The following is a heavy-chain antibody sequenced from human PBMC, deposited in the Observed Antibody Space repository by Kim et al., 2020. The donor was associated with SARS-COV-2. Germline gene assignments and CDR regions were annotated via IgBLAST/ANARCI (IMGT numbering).Heavy chain of an antibody. CDR3: AKLLSTDCSSTSCLDY. CDR1: GFTFSSYG. J-gene: IGHJ4*03. V-gene: IGHV3-30*18. Sequence: GGSLRLSCAASGFTFSSYGMHWVRQAPGKGLEWVAVISYDGSNKYCADSVKGRFTISRDNSKNTLYLQMNSLRAEDTAVYYCAKLLSTDCSSTSCLDYWG. D-gene: IGHD2-2*01. CDR2: ISYDGSNK.